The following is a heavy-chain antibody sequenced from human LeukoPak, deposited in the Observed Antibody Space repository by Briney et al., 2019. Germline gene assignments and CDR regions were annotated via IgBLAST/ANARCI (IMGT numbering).Heavy chain of an antibody. CDR3: AINLRATVTPDF. V-gene: IGHV3-21*04. Sequence: GGSLRLSCAASGFTFSSYSMNWVRQAPGKGLEWVSSISSSSSYIYYADSVKGRFTISRDNSKNTVYLQINSLRAEDTAIYYCAINLRATVTPDFWGQGTLVTVSS. CDR2: ISSSSSYI. D-gene: IGHD4-17*01. J-gene: IGHJ4*02. CDR1: GFTFSSYS.